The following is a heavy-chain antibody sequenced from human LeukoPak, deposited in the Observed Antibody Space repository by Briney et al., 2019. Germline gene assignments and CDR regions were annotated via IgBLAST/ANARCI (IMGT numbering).Heavy chain of an antibody. D-gene: IGHD5-18*01. J-gene: IGHJ4*02. CDR1: GYTFTGYY. CDR3: ACSGGYSYGSNYFDY. CDR2: INPNSGGT. Sequence: GASVKVSCKASGYTFTGYYMHWVRQAPGQGLEWMGWINPNSGGTNYAQKFQGRVTMTRDTSISTAYMELSRLRSDDTAVYYCACSGGYSYGSNYFDYWGQGTLVTVSS. V-gene: IGHV1-2*02.